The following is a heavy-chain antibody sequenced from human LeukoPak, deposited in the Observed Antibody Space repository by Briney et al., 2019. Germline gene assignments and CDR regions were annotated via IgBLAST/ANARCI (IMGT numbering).Heavy chain of an antibody. CDR3: ARDRYSSGWYVDY. Sequence: ASVKVSCKASGYTFTGYYMHWVRQAPGQGLEWMGWINPNSGGTNYAQKFQGRVTITRDTSISTAYMELSRLRTDDTAVYYCARDRYSSGWYVDYWGQGTLVTVSS. D-gene: IGHD6-19*01. CDR1: GYTFTGYY. CDR2: INPNSGGT. V-gene: IGHV1-2*02. J-gene: IGHJ4*02.